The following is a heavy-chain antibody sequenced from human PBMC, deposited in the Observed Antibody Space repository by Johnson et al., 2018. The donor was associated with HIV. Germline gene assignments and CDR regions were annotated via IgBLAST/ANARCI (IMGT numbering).Heavy chain of an antibody. CDR1: GFTFSSYP. D-gene: IGHD3-16*01. J-gene: IGHJ3*02. Sequence: QVQLVESGGGVVQPGRSLRLSCVVSGFTFSSYPMHWVRQAPGKGLEWVAIISYDGSEKYYADSVKGRFTISRDSSKNTLYLQVNSLRAEDTAVYYCARGSRYTHDNDDVYLLHAFDIWGQGTVVTVSS. V-gene: IGHV3-30*04. CDR3: ARGSRYTHDNDDVYLLHAFDI. CDR2: ISYDGSEK.